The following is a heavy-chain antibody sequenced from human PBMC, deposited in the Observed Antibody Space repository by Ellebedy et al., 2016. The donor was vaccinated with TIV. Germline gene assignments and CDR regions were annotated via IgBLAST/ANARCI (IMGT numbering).Heavy chain of an antibody. D-gene: IGHD3-22*01. CDR1: GFAFSGYA. Sequence: GGSLRLSXAASGFAFSGYAMSWVRQAPGKGLEWVSSISYSSDITHYADSVKGRFTISRDNSKNTLYLQMNSLRAEDTAVYYCARDRLPDYYDNSGYDAFDIWGQGTMVTVSS. CDR2: ISYSSDIT. J-gene: IGHJ3*02. CDR3: ARDRLPDYYDNSGYDAFDI. V-gene: IGHV3-23*01.